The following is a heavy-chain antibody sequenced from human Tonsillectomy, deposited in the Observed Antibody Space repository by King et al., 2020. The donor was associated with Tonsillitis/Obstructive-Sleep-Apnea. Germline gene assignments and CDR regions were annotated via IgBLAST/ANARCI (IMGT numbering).Heavy chain of an antibody. CDR2: VYYSGST. J-gene: IGHJ4*02. Sequence: QVQLQESGPGLVKPSETLSLTCTVSGGSINRSSDYWGWIRQPPGKGLEWIGSVYYSGSTYYTPSLKSRVTMSVDTSKNQFSLKLSSVTAADTAVYYCARHGYLRYFDSLFDYWGRGTLVTVSS. CDR3: ARHGYLRYFDSLFDY. D-gene: IGHD3-9*01. CDR1: GGSINRSSDY. V-gene: IGHV4-39*01.